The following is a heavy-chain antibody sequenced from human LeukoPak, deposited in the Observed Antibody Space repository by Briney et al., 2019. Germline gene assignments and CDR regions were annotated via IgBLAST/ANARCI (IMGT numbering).Heavy chain of an antibody. CDR1: GYTFTSYG. D-gene: IGHD1-26*01. V-gene: IGHV1-18*01. Sequence: ASVKVSCKASGYTFTSYGISWVRQAPGQGLEWMGWISAYNGNTNYAQKLQGRVTMTTDTSTSTAYMELRSLRSDDTAVYYCARSYSGSYSFRPSDAFDIWGQGTMVTVSS. CDR2: ISAYNGNT. CDR3: ARSYSGSYSFRPSDAFDI. J-gene: IGHJ3*02.